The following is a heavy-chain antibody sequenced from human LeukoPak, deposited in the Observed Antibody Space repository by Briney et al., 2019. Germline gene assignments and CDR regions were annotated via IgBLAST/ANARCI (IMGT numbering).Heavy chain of an antibody. D-gene: IGHD3-9*01. CDR3: TPGRFYDILTGSYIDDLYYFDY. CDR2: INPNSGGT. CDR1: GYTFTNYY. V-gene: IGHV1-2*02. J-gene: IGHJ4*02. Sequence: GASVKVSCKASGYTFTNYYMHWVRQAPGQGLEWMGWINPNSGGTNYAQKFQGRVTMTRDTSISTAYMELSRLRSDDTAVYYCTPGRFYDILTGSYIDDLYYFDYWGQGTLVTVSS.